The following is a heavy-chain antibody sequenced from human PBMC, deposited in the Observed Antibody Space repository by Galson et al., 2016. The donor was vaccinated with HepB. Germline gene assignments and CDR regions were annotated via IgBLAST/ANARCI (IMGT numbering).Heavy chain of an antibody. CDR1: GFTVSSNY. CDR2: IYSTGRT. CDR3: ASPSTVFGVVHYGMDV. D-gene: IGHD3-3*01. Sequence: SLRLSCAASGFTVSSNYMNWVRQPPGKGLEWVSVIYSTGRTYHAESVEGRFSISRDNSKNTVYLQMDRMKAEDTGVYYCASPSTVFGVVHYGMDVWGQGTTVTVSS. V-gene: IGHV3-53*01. J-gene: IGHJ6*02.